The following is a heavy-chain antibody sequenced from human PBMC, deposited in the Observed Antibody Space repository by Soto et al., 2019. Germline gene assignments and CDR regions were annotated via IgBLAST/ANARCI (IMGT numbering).Heavy chain of an antibody. CDR1: GGSISSYY. Sequence: QVQLQESGPGLVKPSETLSLTCTVSGGSISSYYWSWIRQPPGKGLEWIGYIYYSGSTNYNPSLKSRVTISVDTSKNQFSLKLSSVTAADTAVYYCARDTGYSSSWFGNWGQGNLVTVSS. CDR2: IYYSGST. CDR3: ARDTGYSSSWFGN. V-gene: IGHV4-59*01. D-gene: IGHD6-13*01. J-gene: IGHJ4*02.